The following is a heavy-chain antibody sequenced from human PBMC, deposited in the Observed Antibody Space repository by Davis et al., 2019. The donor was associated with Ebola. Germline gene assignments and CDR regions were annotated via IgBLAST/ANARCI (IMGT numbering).Heavy chain of an antibody. J-gene: IGHJ3*02. V-gene: IGHV4-59*01. CDR2: VQNIGST. Sequence: PSETLSLTCTVPGGSISTYHWTWIRQPPGKGLEWIGYVQNIGSTKYNPSLRSRVTLLVDTSKNQFSLEISSVTEEDTAVYYCARAPVVLGSFDIWGQGTMVTVSS. CDR1: GGSISTYH. D-gene: IGHD2-2*01. CDR3: ARAPVVLGSFDI.